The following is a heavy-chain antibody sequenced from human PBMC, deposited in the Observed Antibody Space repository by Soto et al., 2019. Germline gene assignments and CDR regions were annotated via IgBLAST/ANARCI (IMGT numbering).Heavy chain of an antibody. CDR1: GYTFTSDD. Sequence: QVQLVQSGAEVKKPGASVKVSCKASGYTFTSDDINWVRQATGQGLEWMGWMNPNSGNTGYAQKFQGRVTMTRNTSISTAYMELSSLRAEDTAVYYCALSNGDPRNYYFDYWGQGTLVTVSS. D-gene: IGHD4-17*01. V-gene: IGHV1-8*01. CDR2: MNPNSGNT. CDR3: ALSNGDPRNYYFDY. J-gene: IGHJ4*02.